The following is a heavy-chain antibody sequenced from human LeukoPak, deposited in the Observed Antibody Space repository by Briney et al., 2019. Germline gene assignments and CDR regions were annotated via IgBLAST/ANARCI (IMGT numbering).Heavy chain of an antibody. D-gene: IGHD2-2*01. Sequence: GRSLRLSCAASGFTFSSYGMHWVRQAPGKGLEWVAVIWYDGSNKYYADSVKGRFTISRDNYKDTLYLQMNSLRAEDTAVYYCARPCRPYYYYYMDVWGKGTTVTVSS. CDR3: ARPCRPYYYYYMDV. CDR2: IWYDGSNK. V-gene: IGHV3-33*01. CDR1: GFTFSSYG. J-gene: IGHJ6*03.